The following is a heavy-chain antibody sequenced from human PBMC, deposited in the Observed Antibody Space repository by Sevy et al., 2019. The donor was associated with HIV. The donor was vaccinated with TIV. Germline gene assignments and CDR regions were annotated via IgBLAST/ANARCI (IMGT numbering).Heavy chain of an antibody. CDR3: ARDRRELSYDSSCYSDAFDI. Sequence: GGSLRLSCRVSGFSFQYSMNWVRQAPGKGLEWVSSISSSSNYIYYADSLKGRFTVSRDNAKNSVYLQMNSLRAEDTAVYYCARDRRELSYDSSCYSDAFDIWGQGTLVTVSS. V-gene: IGHV3-21*01. J-gene: IGHJ3*02. CDR1: GFSFQYS. CDR2: ISSSSNYI. D-gene: IGHD3-22*01.